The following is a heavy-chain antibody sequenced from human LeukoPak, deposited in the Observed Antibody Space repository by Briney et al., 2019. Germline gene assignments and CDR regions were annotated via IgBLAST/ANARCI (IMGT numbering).Heavy chain of an antibody. V-gene: IGHV4-39*07. CDR3: ARDDYSGYETAFGY. CDR2: IHFSGAT. CDR1: GGSIINSNYF. D-gene: IGHD5-12*01. Sequence: KPSETLSLTCNVSGGSIINSNYFWGWIRQPPGKGLEWIANIHFSGATHYNPSLKSRVFISVDTSNNQFSLKLNSVTPADTAVYYCARDDYSGYETAFGYWGQGTLVTVSS. J-gene: IGHJ4*02.